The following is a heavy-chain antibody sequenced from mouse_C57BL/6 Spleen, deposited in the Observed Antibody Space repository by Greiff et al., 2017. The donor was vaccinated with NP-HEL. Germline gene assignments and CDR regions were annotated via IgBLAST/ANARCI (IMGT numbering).Heavy chain of an antibody. V-gene: IGHV1-72*01. CDR1: GYTFTSYW. D-gene: IGHD1-1*01. Sequence: QVQLQQSGAELVKPGASVKLSCKASGYTFTSYWMHWVKQRPGRGLEWIGRIDPNSGGTKYNEKFKSKATLTVDKPSSTAYMQLSSLTSEDSAVYYWALITTVVATDYFDYWGQGTTLTVSS. J-gene: IGHJ2*01. CDR2: IDPNSGGT. CDR3: ALITTVVATDYFDY.